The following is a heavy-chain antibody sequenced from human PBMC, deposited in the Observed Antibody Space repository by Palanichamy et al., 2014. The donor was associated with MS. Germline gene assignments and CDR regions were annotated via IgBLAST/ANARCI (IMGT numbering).Heavy chain of an antibody. D-gene: IGHD3-10*01. CDR3: SIRTPGSPIY. CDR2: IRTKTDGGTT. J-gene: IGHJ4*02. Sequence: EVQLVESGGDLVKPGGSLRLSCAASGFTFNNAWMNWVRQAPGKGLEWVGRIRTKTDGGTTDYAAPVKGRFTISRDDSKNTLYLQMNSLKTEDTAVYYCSIRTPGSPIYWGQGTLVTVSS. V-gene: IGHV3-15*07. CDR1: GFTFNNAW.